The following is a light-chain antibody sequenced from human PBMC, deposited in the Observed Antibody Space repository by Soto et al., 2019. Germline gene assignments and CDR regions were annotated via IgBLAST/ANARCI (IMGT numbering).Light chain of an antibody. Sequence: VLTQYPGTLSLCPGEKVTLSFRASQSFRSSYLAWYQQRPGQAPRLLIYAASSRATGIPDRFSVIGSGTGFRLSFGILEPEESAVYDCQQFRRYRLTCGGGTKVDIK. J-gene: IGKJ4*01. CDR3: QQFRRYRLT. CDR2: AAS. V-gene: IGKV3-20*01. CDR1: QSFRSSY.